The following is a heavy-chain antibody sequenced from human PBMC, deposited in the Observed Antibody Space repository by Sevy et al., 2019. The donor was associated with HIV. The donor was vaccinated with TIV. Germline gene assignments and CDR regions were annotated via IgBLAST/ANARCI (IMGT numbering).Heavy chain of an antibody. CDR2: VHHGGST. J-gene: IGHJ5*02. D-gene: IGHD3-10*01. CDR1: GYSINRNTY. V-gene: IGHV4-38-2*02. CDR3: ARDSSNYYDSGSHYKTNVAGRAWFDP. Sequence: SETLSLTCTVSGYSINRNTYWGWIRQPPGKGLEWLGSVHHGGSTYYNPSLKSRVTISTDTSKNQFSLKLNSVTAADAAVYFCARDSSNYYDSGSHYKTNVAGRAWFDPWGPGTLVTVSS.